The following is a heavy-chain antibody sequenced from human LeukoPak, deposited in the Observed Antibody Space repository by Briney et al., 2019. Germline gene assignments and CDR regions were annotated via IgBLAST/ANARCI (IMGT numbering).Heavy chain of an antibody. Sequence: GGSLRLSCAASGFTFSSYDMHWVRQATGKGLEWVSAIGTAGDTYYPGSVKGRFTISRENAKNSLYLQMNSLRAGGTAVYYCARGGYYDGRGAFDIWGQGTMVTVSS. D-gene: IGHD3-22*01. CDR3: ARGGYYDGRGAFDI. V-gene: IGHV3-13*01. J-gene: IGHJ3*02. CDR1: GFTFSSYD. CDR2: IGTAGDT.